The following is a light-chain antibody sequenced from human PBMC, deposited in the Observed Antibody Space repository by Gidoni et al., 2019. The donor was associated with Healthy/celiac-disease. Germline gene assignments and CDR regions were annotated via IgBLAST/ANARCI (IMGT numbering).Light chain of an antibody. CDR3: SSYTSSSTPVV. V-gene: IGLV2-14*01. CDR2: DVS. Sequence: QSALTQPASVSGSPGQSITISCTGTSSDVAGYNYVSWYQKHPGKAPKLMIYDVSNRPSGVTNRFSGSKPGNTASLNISGLQAEDEADYYCSSYTSSSTPVVFGGGTKLTVL. J-gene: IGLJ2*01. CDR1: SSDVAGYNY.